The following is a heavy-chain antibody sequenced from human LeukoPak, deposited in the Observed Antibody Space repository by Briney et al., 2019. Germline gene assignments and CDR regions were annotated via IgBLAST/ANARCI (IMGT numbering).Heavy chain of an antibody. J-gene: IGHJ4*02. CDR2: IYPGDSDT. Sequence: GESLKISCKGSGYSFTSYWIGWVRQMPGKGLEWMGIIYPGDSDTRYSPSFQGQVTISADKSISTAYLQWSSLKASDTAMYYCARGGYYYDSSSFQFDYWGQGTLVIVSS. D-gene: IGHD3-22*01. CDR3: ARGGYYYDSSSFQFDY. V-gene: IGHV5-51*01. CDR1: GYSFTSYW.